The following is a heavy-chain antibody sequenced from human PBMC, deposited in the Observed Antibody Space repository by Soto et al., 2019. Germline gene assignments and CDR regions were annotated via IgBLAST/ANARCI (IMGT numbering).Heavy chain of an antibody. CDR3: AKDGFPYYYDSSGPDAFDI. J-gene: IGHJ3*02. CDR1: GFTFSSYA. V-gene: IGHV3-23*01. Sequence: SLRLSCAASGFTFSSYAMSWVRQAPGKGLEWVSAISGSGGSTYYADSVKGRFTISRDNSKNTLYLQMNSLRAEDTAVYYCAKDGFPYYYDSSGPDAFDIWGQGTMVT. D-gene: IGHD3-22*01. CDR2: ISGSGGST.